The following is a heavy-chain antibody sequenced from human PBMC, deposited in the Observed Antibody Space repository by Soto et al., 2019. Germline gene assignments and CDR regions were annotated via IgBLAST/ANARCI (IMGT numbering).Heavy chain of an antibody. J-gene: IGHJ3*02. CDR3: AKERAMIVGVSAFDI. CDR2: ISYDGSNK. V-gene: IGHV3-30*18. D-gene: IGHD3-22*01. CDR1: GFTFSSYG. Sequence: QVQLVESGGGVVQPGRSLRLSCAASGFTFSSYGMHWVRQAPGKGLEWVAVISYDGSNKYYADSVKGRFTISRDNSKNTLYLEMNRLRAEDTGVYYCAKERAMIVGVSAFDIWGQGTMVPVSS.